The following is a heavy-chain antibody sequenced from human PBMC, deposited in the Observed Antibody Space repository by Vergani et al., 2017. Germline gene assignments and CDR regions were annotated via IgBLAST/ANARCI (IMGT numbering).Heavy chain of an antibody. CDR2: IYHSGST. Sequence: QVQLQESGPGLVKPSETLSLTCAVSGYSISSGYYWGWIRQPPGKGLEWIGSIYHSGSTYYNPSLKSRVTISVDTSKNQFSLKLSPVTAADTAVYYCARLYYYGSGSYSRLFDYWGQGTLVTVSS. CDR3: ARLYYYGSGSYSRLFDY. V-gene: IGHV4-38-2*01. D-gene: IGHD3-10*01. CDR1: GYSISSGYY. J-gene: IGHJ4*02.